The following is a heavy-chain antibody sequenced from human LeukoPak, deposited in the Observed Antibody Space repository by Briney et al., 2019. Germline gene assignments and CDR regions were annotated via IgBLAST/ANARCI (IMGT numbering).Heavy chain of an antibody. CDR2: MNPNSGNT. J-gene: IGHJ6*02. V-gene: IGHV1-8*02. D-gene: IGHD6-13*01. CDR3: ARFVGSSWYLGYYGMDV. CDR1: GYTFTSYG. Sequence: ASVKVSCKASGYTFTSYGISWVRQAPGQGLEWMGWMNPNSGNTGYAQKFQGRVTMTRNTSISTAYMELSSLRSEDTAVYYCARFVGSSWYLGYYGMDVWGQGTTVTVSS.